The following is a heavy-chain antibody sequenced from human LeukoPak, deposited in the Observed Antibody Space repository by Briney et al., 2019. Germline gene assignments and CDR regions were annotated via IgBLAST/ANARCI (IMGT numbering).Heavy chain of an antibody. J-gene: IGHJ4*02. CDR3: ARRSLGGSGSYYNVPYFDY. CDR1: GGTFSSYA. V-gene: IGHV1-69*13. Sequence: SVKVSCKASGGTFSSYAISWVRQAPGQGLEWVGGIIPIFGTANYAQKFQGRVTITADESTSTAYMELSSLRSEDTAVYYCARRSLGGSGSYYNVPYFDYWGQGTLVTVSS. D-gene: IGHD3-10*01. CDR2: IIPIFGTA.